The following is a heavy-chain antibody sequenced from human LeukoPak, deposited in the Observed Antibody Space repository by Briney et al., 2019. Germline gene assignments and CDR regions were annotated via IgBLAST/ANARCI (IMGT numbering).Heavy chain of an antibody. CDR2: ISFEGNNK. CDR1: GFSFSSFA. J-gene: IGHJ4*01. V-gene: IGHV3-30*04. CDR3: ARDWAAGSGSYSPVRY. Sequence: PGGSLRLSCAASGFSFSSFAMHWVRQTPGKGLEGVALISFEGNNKYYADSVKGRFTISRDNSKNTLYLQMTSLRAEDTAVYYCARDWAAGSGSYSPVRYWGHATLVPLPS. D-gene: IGHD6-19*01.